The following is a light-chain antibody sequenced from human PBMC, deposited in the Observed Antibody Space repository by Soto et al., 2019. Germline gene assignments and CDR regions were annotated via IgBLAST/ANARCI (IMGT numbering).Light chain of an antibody. J-gene: IGKJ4*01. CDR3: QQYNVWPLT. CDR2: VAS. Sequence: EIVMTQSPATLSVSPGERATLSCRASQSVSSNLAWYQQKPGQTPKLLIYVASTRATGIPARFSGSGSGTEFTLNISSLQSEDFAVYYCQQYNVWPLTFGGGTKGEFK. V-gene: IGKV3-15*01. CDR1: QSVSSN.